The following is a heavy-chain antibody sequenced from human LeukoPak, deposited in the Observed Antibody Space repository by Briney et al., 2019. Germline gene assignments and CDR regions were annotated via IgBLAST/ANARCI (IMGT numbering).Heavy chain of an antibody. CDR2: ISGSGGNT. D-gene: IGHD3-3*01. Sequence: GGSLRLSCAASGFTFSSYAMSCVRQAPGKGLEWVSAISGSGGNTYYADSVKGRFTISRDNSKNTLYLQMNSLRAEDTAVYYCAKGSVGYYYYYGMDVWGQGTTVTVSS. CDR3: AKGSVGYYYYYGMDV. CDR1: GFTFSSYA. V-gene: IGHV3-23*01. J-gene: IGHJ6*02.